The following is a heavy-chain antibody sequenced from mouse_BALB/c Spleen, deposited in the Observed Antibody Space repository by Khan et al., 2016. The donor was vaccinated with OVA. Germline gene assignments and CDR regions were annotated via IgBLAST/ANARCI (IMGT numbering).Heavy chain of an antibody. CDR1: GYSITSDYA. J-gene: IGHJ3*01. CDR3: ARWFTY. CDR2: ISYSGST. V-gene: IGHV3-2*02. Sequence: VQLKQSGPGLVKPSQSLSLTCTVTGYSITSDYAWNWIRQFPGNKLEWMGYISYSGSTTYNPSLKSRISITRDTSKNQFFLQLNSVTTEDTATYSCARWFTYWGQGTLVTVSA.